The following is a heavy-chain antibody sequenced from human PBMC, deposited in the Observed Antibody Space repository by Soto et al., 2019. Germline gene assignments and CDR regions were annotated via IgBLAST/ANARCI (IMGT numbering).Heavy chain of an antibody. CDR3: ARECPRGGSCYGVRGYYYMDV. V-gene: IGHV1-18*01. CDR1: GYTFTSYG. D-gene: IGHD2-15*01. CDR2: ISAYNGNT. Sequence: ASVKVSCKASGYTFTSYGISWVRQAPGQGLEWMGWISAYNGNTNYAQKLQGRVTMTTDTSTSTAYMELRSLRSDDTAVYYCARECPRGGSCYGVRGYYYMDVWGKGTTVTVSS. J-gene: IGHJ6*03.